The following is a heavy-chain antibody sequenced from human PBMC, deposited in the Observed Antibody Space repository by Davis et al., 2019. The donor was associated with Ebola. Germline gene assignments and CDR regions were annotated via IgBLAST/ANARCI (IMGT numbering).Heavy chain of an antibody. CDR1: GGSFSGYY. Sequence: PSETLSLTCAVYGGSFSGYYWSWIRQPPGKGLEWIGEINHSGSTNYNPSLKSRVTISVDTSKNQFSLKLSSVTAADTAVYYCAGDGAVAGYDYWGQGTLVTVSS. J-gene: IGHJ4*02. CDR3: AGDGAVAGYDY. V-gene: IGHV4-34*01. CDR2: INHSGST. D-gene: IGHD6-19*01.